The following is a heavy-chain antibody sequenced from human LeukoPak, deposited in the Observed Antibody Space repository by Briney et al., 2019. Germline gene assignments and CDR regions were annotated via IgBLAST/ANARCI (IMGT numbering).Heavy chain of an antibody. D-gene: IGHD6-19*01. Sequence: SETLSFTCTVSGGSISSSSYYWGWIRQPPGKGLEWIGSIYYSGSTYYNPSLKSRVTISVDTSKNQFSLKLSSVTAADTAVYYCASQSSGWFPYYFDYWGQGTLVTVSS. J-gene: IGHJ4*02. V-gene: IGHV4-39*01. CDR3: ASQSSGWFPYYFDY. CDR1: GGSISSSSYY. CDR2: IYYSGST.